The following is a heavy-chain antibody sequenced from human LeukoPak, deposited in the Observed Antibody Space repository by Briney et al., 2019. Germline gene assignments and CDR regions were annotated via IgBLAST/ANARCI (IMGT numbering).Heavy chain of an antibody. CDR2: INHSGST. CDR1: GVSISSYS. J-gene: IGHJ4*02. D-gene: IGHD2-2*01. Sequence: SETLSLTCSVSGVSISSYSWSWIRQPPGKGLEWIGEINHSGSTNYNPSLKSRVTISVDTSKNQFSLKLSSVTAADTAVYYCARTAIVVVPAAPDYWGQGTLVTVSS. V-gene: IGHV4-34*01. CDR3: ARTAIVVVPAAPDY.